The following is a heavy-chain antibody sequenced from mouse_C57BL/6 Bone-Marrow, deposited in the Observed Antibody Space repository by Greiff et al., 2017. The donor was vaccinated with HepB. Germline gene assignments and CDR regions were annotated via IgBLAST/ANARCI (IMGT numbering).Heavy chain of an antibody. CDR1: GFSLTSYG. D-gene: IGHD2-10*01. CDR2: IWRGGST. J-gene: IGHJ4*01. V-gene: IGHV2-5*01. Sequence: VQLQQSGPGLVQPSQSLSITCTVSGFSLTSYGVHWVRPSPGKGLEWLGVIWRGGSTDYNAAFMSRLSITKDNSKSKVFFKMNSLQADDTAKYYCAKKAYYGNVYAMDYWGQGNSVTVTA. CDR3: AKKAYYGNVYAMDY.